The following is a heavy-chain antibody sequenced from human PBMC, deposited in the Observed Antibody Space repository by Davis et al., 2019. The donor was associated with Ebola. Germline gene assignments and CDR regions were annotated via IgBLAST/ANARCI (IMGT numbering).Heavy chain of an antibody. CDR1: GGSISSSNW. Sequence: MPSETLSLTCAVSGGSISSSNWWSWVRQSPEKGLEWIGEIYHSGSINYNPSLKSRVTISVDTSKNQFSLSLRSVTAADTAVYYCARRAGIHSYYGMDVWGKGTTVTVSS. CDR2: IYHSGSI. J-gene: IGHJ6*04. CDR3: ARRAGIHSYYGMDV. D-gene: IGHD3-10*01. V-gene: IGHV4-4*02.